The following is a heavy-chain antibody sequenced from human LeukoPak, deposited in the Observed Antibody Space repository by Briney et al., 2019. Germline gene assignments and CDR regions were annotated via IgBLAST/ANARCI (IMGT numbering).Heavy chain of an antibody. J-gene: IGHJ4*02. CDR1: GGSISSSSYY. D-gene: IGHD6-19*01. CDR2: IYYSGST. V-gene: IGHV4-39*01. CDR3: ARHHGEQWLVEN. Sequence: PSETLSLTCTVSGGSISSSSYYWGWIRQPPGKGLEWIGSIYYSGSTYYNPSLKSRVTISVDTSKNQFSLKLSSVTAADTAVYYCARHHGEQWLVENWGQGTLVTVSS.